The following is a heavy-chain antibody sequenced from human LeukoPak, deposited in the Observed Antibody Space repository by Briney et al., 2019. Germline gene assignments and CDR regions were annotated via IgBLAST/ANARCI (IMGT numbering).Heavy chain of an antibody. Sequence: PGRSLRLSCAASGFTFSSYAMHWVRQAPGKGLEWVAVISYDGSNKYYADSVKGRFTISRDNAKNSLYLQMNSLRAEDTAVYYCARVQYYDFWSGYSHLDFWGQGTLVAVSS. CDR1: GFTFSSYA. J-gene: IGHJ4*02. CDR3: ARVQYYDFWSGYSHLDF. CDR2: ISYDGSNK. V-gene: IGHV3-30-3*01. D-gene: IGHD3-3*01.